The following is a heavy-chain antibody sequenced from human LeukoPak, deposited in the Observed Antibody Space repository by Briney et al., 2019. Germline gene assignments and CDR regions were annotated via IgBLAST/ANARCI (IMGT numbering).Heavy chain of an antibody. Sequence: GGSLRPSCAASEFTFSRYWMSWVRQAPGKGLEWVANMKEDGSEKYYVDSVKGRFTISRDNARNSLYLQMNSLRAEDTAVYYCARDKTYSSSWYGYDYWGQGTLVTVSS. CDR2: MKEDGSEK. V-gene: IGHV3-7*03. D-gene: IGHD6-13*01. J-gene: IGHJ4*02. CDR3: ARDKTYSSSWYGYDY. CDR1: EFTFSRYW.